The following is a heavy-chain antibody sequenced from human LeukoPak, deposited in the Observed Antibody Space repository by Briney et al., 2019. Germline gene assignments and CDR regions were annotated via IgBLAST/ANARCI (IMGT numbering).Heavy chain of an antibody. CDR3: ARKKKCSSTSCPHRRRYYYGMDV. D-gene: IGHD2-2*01. Sequence: GGSLRLSCAASGFNLSSSWMNWVRQAPGKGLEWVASLKTDGTEKYYVDSVKGRFNISRDNAKNSLYLQMISLRAEDTAVYYCARKKKCSSTSCPHRRRYYYGMDVWGQGTTVTVSS. V-gene: IGHV3-7*01. CDR2: LKTDGTEK. J-gene: IGHJ6*02. CDR1: GFNLSSSW.